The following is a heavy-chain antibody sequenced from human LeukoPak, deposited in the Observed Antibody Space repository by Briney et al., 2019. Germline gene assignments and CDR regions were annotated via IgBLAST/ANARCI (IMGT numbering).Heavy chain of an antibody. J-gene: IGHJ1*01. CDR3: ARLPIMVGAPRHFQD. Sequence: SETLSLTCTVSGASISSGSYYWGWIRQPPGRGLEWIASIYYRGSTYDNPSLKSRVTISLDTSKNQFSLKLSSVTAADTAVYYCARLPIMVGAPRHFQDWGQGTLVTVSS. CDR1: GASISSGSYY. D-gene: IGHD1-26*01. CDR2: IYYRGST. V-gene: IGHV4-39*01.